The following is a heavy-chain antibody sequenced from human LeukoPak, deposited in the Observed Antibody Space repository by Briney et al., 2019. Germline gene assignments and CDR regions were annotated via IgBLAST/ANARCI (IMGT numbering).Heavy chain of an antibody. CDR2: IIPIFGTA. CDR3: ARDLGRYPYYYMDV. Sequence: GASVKVSCKASGGTFRSHAISWVRQAPGQGLEWMGGIIPIFGTANYAQKFQGRVTITADKSTSTAYMELSSLRSEDTAVYYCARDLGRYPYYYMDVWGKGTTVTISS. J-gene: IGHJ6*03. CDR1: GGTFRSHA. D-gene: IGHD1-26*01. V-gene: IGHV1-69*06.